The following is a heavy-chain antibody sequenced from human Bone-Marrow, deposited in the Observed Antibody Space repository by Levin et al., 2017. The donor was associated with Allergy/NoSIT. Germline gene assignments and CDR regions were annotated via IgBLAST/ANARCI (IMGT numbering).Heavy chain of an antibody. CDR1: GFTFSSYA. CDR2: ISGSGGST. J-gene: IGHJ4*02. CDR3: AKNTLEWLFPPIYYFDY. Sequence: GESLKISCAASGFTFSSYAMSWVRQAPGKGLEWVSAISGSGGSTYYADSVKGRFTISRDNSKNTLYLQMNSLRAEDTAVYYCAKNTLEWLFPPIYYFDYWGQGTLVTVSS. D-gene: IGHD3-3*01. V-gene: IGHV3-23*01.